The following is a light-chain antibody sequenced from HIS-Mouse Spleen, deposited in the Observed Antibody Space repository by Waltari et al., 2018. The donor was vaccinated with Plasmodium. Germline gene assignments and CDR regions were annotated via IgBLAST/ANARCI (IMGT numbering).Light chain of an antibody. V-gene: IGKV3-15*01. Sequence: EIVMPQSPAPLSVAPGESATPSGRASQSVSSNLAWYQQKPGQAPRLLIYGASTRATGIPARLSGSGSGTEFTLTISSLQSEDFAVYYCQQYNNWSFTFGPGTKVDIK. CDR2: GAS. CDR1: QSVSSN. CDR3: QQYNNWSFT. J-gene: IGKJ3*01.